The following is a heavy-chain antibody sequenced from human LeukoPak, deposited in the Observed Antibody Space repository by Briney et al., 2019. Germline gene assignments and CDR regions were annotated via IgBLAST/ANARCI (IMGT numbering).Heavy chain of an antibody. J-gene: IGHJ3*02. D-gene: IGHD3-22*01. V-gene: IGHV4-38-2*02. CDR3: ARANYYDSSGYSRGAFDI. Sequence: SETLSLTCSVSGYSISSGFYWGWIRQPPGQGLEWIGSIFHSGSTYYNPSVKSRVTISVDTSKNQFSLKLSSVTAADTAVYYCARANYYDSSGYSRGAFDIWGQGTMVTVSS. CDR1: GYSISSGFY. CDR2: IFHSGST.